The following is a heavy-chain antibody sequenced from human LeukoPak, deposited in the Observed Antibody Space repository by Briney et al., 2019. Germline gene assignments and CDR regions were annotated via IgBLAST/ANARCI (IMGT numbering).Heavy chain of an antibody. Sequence: PSETLSLTCAVYGGSFSGYYWSWIRQPPGKGLEWIGEINHSGSTNYNPSLKSRVTISVDTSKNQFSLKLSSVTAADTAVYYCARASYSSSWPFDYWGQGTLATVSS. CDR2: INHSGST. J-gene: IGHJ4*02. V-gene: IGHV4-34*01. D-gene: IGHD6-13*01. CDR3: ARASYSSSWPFDY. CDR1: GGSFSGYY.